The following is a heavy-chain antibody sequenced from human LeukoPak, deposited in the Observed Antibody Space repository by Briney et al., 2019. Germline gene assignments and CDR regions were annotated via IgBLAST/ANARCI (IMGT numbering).Heavy chain of an antibody. CDR2: IKQDGSEK. J-gene: IGHJ6*02. V-gene: IGHV3-7*01. CDR3: ARDDIVVAPAAIYSYGMDV. D-gene: IGHD2-2*01. CDR1: GFTFSSYR. Sequence: GGSLRLSCTASGFTFSSYRMSWVRQAPGKGLEWVANIKQDGSEKYYVDSVKGRFTISRDNAKNSLYLQMNSLRAEDTAVYYCARDDIVVAPAAIYSYGMDVWGQGTTVTVSS.